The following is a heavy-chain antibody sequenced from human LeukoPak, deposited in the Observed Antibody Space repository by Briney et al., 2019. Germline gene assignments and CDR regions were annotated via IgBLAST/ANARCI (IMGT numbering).Heavy chain of an antibody. D-gene: IGHD4-17*01. V-gene: IGHV4-34*01. CDR3: ARGTMTTVTYYFDY. CDR1: GGSFSGYY. J-gene: IGHJ4*02. CDR2: INHSGST. Sequence: SETLSLTCAVYGGSFSGYYWSWIRLPPGKGLEWIGEINHSGSTNYNPSLKSRVTISVNTSKNQFSLKLSSVTAADTAVYYCARGTMTTVTYYFDYWGQGTLVTVSS.